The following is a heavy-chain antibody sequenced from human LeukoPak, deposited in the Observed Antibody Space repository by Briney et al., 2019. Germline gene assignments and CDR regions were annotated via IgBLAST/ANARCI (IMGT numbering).Heavy chain of an antibody. CDR2: IYHSGST. D-gene: IGHD2-21*01. J-gene: IGHJ5*02. CDR1: SDSISNYY. Sequence: ASETLSLTCNVSSDSISNYYWSWIRQPPGKRLEWIGYIYHSGSTNYNPSLKSRVTLSLDTSKNQFSLKLTSVTAADSAVYYCVRQFVKRFARGGKEIRVTVSS. V-gene: IGHV4-59*08. CDR3: VRQFVKRFAR.